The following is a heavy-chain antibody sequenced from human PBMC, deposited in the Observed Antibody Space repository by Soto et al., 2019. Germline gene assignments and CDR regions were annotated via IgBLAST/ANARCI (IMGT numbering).Heavy chain of an antibody. D-gene: IGHD3-3*01. CDR1: GYKVSTWHNFTSYW. CDR2: IYPGDSDT. V-gene: IGHV5-51*01. Sequence: GESLKISCMGSGYKVSTWHNFTSYWIAWVRQMPGEGLEWMGIIYPGDSDTRYSPSFQGQVTISADKSINSVYLQWSSLKASDTATYYCARLGFNYDFLSGYYNVQHYYGIDVWGKGTTVTVSS. J-gene: IGHJ6*04. CDR3: ARLGFNYDFLSGYYNVQHYYGIDV.